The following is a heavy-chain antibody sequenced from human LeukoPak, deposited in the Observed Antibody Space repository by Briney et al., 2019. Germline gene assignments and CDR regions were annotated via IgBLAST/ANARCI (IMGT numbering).Heavy chain of an antibody. J-gene: IGHJ4*02. CDR3: AKDTAYSSSWYSPDY. V-gene: IGHV3-30*02. Sequence: AGGSLRLSCVASGFTFSSNGMHWVRQAPGKGLEWVTFIQYDGSKKYYADSVKGRFTISRDNSKKTLYMQMNRLGAEDTAVYECAKDTAYSSSWYSPDYWGQGTLVTVSS. D-gene: IGHD6-13*01. CDR2: IQYDGSKK. CDR1: GFTFSSNG.